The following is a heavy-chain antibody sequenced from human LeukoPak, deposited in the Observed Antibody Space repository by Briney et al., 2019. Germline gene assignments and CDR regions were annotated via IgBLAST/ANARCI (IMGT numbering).Heavy chain of an antibody. V-gene: IGHV1-2*02. CDR3: ARDNYGIGDY. Sequence: ASVKVSCKASGYTFTGHYIHWVRQAPGQGLEWMGWVNPNSGGTNYAQKFQGRVIMTRDTSITTAYMDLSSLRSDDTAVYYCARDNYGIGDYWGQGTLVTVSS. J-gene: IGHJ4*02. D-gene: IGHD4-11*01. CDR1: GYTFTGHY. CDR2: VNPNSGGT.